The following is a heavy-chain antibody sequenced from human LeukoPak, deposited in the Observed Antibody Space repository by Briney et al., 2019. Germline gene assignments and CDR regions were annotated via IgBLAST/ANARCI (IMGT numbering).Heavy chain of an antibody. V-gene: IGHV4-34*01. CDR2: INHSGST. CDR1: GGSFSGYY. Sequence: SETLSLTCAVYGGSFSGYYWSWIRQPPGKGLEWIGEINHSGSTNYNPSLKSRVTISVDTSKNQFSLKLSSVTAADTAVYYCARGRTNYDSSGYYPTAAHYFDYWGQGTLVTVSS. J-gene: IGHJ4*02. CDR3: ARGRTNYDSSGYYPTAAHYFDY. D-gene: IGHD3-22*01.